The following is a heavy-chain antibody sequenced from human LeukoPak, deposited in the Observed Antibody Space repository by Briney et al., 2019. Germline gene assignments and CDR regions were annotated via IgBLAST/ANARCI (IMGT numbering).Heavy chain of an antibody. J-gene: IGHJ6*03. V-gene: IGHV3-30*02. CDR1: GFTFSSYG. CDR2: IRYDGSNK. Sequence: SGGSLRLSCAASGFTFSSYGMHWVRQAPGKGLEWVAFIRYDGSNKYYADSVKGRFTISRDNSKNTLYLQMNSLRAEDTAVYYCAKEIWFGEWGYYMDVWGKGTTVPISS. D-gene: IGHD3-10*01. CDR3: AKEIWFGEWGYYMDV.